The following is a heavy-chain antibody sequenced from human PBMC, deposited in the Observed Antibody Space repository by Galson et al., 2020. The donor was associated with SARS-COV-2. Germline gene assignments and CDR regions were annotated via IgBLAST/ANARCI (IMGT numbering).Heavy chain of an antibody. V-gene: IGHV4-39*07. D-gene: IGHD2-21*02. Sequence: SETLSLTCSVSGVSVGSGDYYWAWIRQSPGTGLEWIGSVYYSGTTYYNPSLKSRVTISIDTSKNEFYLNLKSVTAADTAVYYCARDPSLDYGGNSNNWFDPWGQGSLVTVTS. CDR1: GVSVGSGDYY. CDR3: ARDPSLDYGGNSNNWFDP. J-gene: IGHJ5*02. CDR2: VYYSGTT.